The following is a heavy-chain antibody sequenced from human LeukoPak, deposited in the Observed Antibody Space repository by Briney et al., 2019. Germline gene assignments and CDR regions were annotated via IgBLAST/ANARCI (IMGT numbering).Heavy chain of an antibody. CDR1: GFTLSSYW. CDR3: AKEEGDYDFWSGYSPVDY. CDR2: IKSDGSST. D-gene: IGHD3-3*01. V-gene: IGHV3-74*01. Sequence: GGSLRLSCAASGFTLSSYWMHWVRQAPGKGLVWVSRIKSDGSSTSYADSVKGRFTISRDNAKNTLYLQMNSLRAEDTAVYYCAKEEGDYDFWSGYSPVDYWGQGTLVTVSS. J-gene: IGHJ4*02.